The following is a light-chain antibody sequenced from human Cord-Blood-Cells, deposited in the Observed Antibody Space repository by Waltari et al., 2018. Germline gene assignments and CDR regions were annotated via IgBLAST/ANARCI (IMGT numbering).Light chain of an antibody. J-gene: IGLJ3*02. Sequence: QSVLTQPPSVSGAPGQRVTIPCTVSSSNIGAGHDVHWYQPLPGTAPKLLSYGNSNRPSGVPDRFSGSKSGTSASLAITGLQAEDEADYYCQSYDSSLSWVFGGGTKLTVL. V-gene: IGLV1-40*01. CDR3: QSYDSSLSWV. CDR1: SSNIGAGHD. CDR2: GNS.